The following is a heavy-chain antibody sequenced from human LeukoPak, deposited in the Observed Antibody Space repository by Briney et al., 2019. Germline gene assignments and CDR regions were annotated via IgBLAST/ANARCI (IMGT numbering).Heavy chain of an antibody. D-gene: IGHD2-15*01. J-gene: IGHJ4*02. V-gene: IGHV1-24*01. CDR2: FDPEDGET. CDR1: GYTLTELS. CDR3: ATADCSGGSCYFDY. Sequence: ASVKVSCKVSGYTLTELSMHWVQQAPGKGLEGMGGFDPEDGETIYAQKFQGRVTMTEDTSTDTAYMELSSLRSEDTAVYYCATADCSGGSCYFDYWGQGTLVTVSS.